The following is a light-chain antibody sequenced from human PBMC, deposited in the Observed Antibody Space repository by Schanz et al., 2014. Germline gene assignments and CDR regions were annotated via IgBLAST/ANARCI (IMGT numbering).Light chain of an antibody. CDR1: QSISSW. CDR2: AAS. CDR3: QQSHDGVWT. Sequence: DIQMTQSPSSLSASVGDRVTITCRASQSISSWLAWYQQKPGKAPKLLIYAASTLQSGVPSRFSGSGSGTDFTLTISSLQPEDFATYFCQQSHDGVWTFGQGTTVEIK. J-gene: IGKJ1*01. V-gene: IGKV1-39*01.